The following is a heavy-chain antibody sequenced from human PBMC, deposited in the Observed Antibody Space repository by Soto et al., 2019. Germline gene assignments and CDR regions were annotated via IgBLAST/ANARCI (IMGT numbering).Heavy chain of an antibody. D-gene: IGHD6-19*01. V-gene: IGHV4-59*01. J-gene: IGHJ4*02. CDR1: GASISNYY. CDR3: ARDGGSGWNFDY. Sequence: QVQLQESGPGLVKPSETLSLTCTVSGASISNYYWTWIRQPPGKGLEWIGYISYSGGTNYNPSLKSRVTFSVDTSKNQSSLKLSSVTAADTAVYYCARDGGSGWNFDYWGQGALVTVSS. CDR2: ISYSGGT.